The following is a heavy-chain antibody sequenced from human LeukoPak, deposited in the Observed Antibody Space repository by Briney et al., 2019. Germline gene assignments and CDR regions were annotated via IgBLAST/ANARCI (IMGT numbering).Heavy chain of an antibody. CDR3: ARVSIAAREPPAPFDY. J-gene: IGHJ4*02. D-gene: IGHD6-6*01. CDR1: GFTFSSYA. Sequence: GGSLRLSCAASGFTFSSYAMHWVRQAPGKGLEWVAVISYDGSNKYYADSVKGRFTISRDNSKNTLYLQMNSLRAEDTAVYYCARVSIAAREPPAPFDYWGQGTLVTVSS. V-gene: IGHV3-30-3*01. CDR2: ISYDGSNK.